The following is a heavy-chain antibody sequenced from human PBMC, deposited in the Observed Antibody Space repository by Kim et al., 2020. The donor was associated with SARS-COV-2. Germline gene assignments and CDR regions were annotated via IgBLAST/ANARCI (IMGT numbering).Heavy chain of an antibody. Sequence: GGSLRLSCAASGFTFGDYAMHWVRQAPGKGLEWVSGISWNSGSIGYADSVKGRFTISRDNAKNSLYLQMNSLRAEDTALYYCAKVPLTRYSYGYQVVGHFDYWGQGTLVTVSS. D-gene: IGHD5-18*01. CDR1: GFTFGDYA. J-gene: IGHJ4*02. CDR2: ISWNSGSI. CDR3: AKVPLTRYSYGYQVVGHFDY. V-gene: IGHV3-9*01.